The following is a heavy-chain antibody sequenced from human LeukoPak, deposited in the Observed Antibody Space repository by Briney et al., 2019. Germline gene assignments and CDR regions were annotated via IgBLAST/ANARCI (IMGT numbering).Heavy chain of an antibody. D-gene: IGHD6-19*01. V-gene: IGHV3-7*01. J-gene: IGHJ3*02. Sequence: PGGSLRLSCAASGFTFSSYWMSWVRQAPGKGLEWVANIQQDGREKYYVDSVKGRFTISRDNAKNSLYLQMNSLRAEDTAVYYCARDSYSSGWDAFDIWGQGTMVTVSS. CDR2: IQQDGREK. CDR3: ARDSYSSGWDAFDI. CDR1: GFTFSSYW.